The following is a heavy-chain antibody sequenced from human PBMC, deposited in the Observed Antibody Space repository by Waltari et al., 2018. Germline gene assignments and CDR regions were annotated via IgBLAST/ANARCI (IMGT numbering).Heavy chain of an antibody. CDR3: ARVNRYFDWSRTPTPQFDY. D-gene: IGHD3-9*01. J-gene: IGHJ4*02. CDR2: IYYTGST. CDR1: GGSISSGTYY. V-gene: IGHV4-39*07. Sequence: QLLLQESGPGLVKPSETLSLTCTVSGGSISSGTYYWGWIRQPPGKGLEWIGNIYYTGSTAYKPSLQSRVTRSLDTSKNQFSRKLNSVTAADTAVYYCARVNRYFDWSRTPTPQFDYWGQGTLVTVSS.